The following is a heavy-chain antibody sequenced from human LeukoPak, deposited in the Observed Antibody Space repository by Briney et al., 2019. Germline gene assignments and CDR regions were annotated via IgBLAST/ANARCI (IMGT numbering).Heavy chain of an antibody. CDR1: GGSFSGYY. V-gene: IGHV4-34*01. Sequence: SETLSLTCAVYGGSFSGYYWSWIRQPPGKGLEWIGEINHSGSTNYNPSLKSRVTISVDTSKNQFSLKLSSVTAADTAVYYCVREWGRRTIFGVVTTPLDIWGQGTMVTVSS. CDR2: INHSGST. J-gene: IGHJ3*02. D-gene: IGHD3-3*01. CDR3: VREWGRRTIFGVVTTPLDI.